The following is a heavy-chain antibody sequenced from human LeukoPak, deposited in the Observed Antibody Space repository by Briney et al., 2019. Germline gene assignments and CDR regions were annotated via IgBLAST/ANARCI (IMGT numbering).Heavy chain of an antibody. CDR1: GVSISSGSYY. CDR2: SFDSGST. J-gene: IGHJ5*02. Sequence: SETLSLTCTVSGVSISSGSYYWSWIRQYPGKGLEWIGNSFDSGSTYYNPSLKSRVIMSVDTSKNQFSLKMSSVTAADTAVYYCARAALYKWFDPWGQGTLVTVSS. CDR3: ARAALYKWFDP. V-gene: IGHV4-31*03.